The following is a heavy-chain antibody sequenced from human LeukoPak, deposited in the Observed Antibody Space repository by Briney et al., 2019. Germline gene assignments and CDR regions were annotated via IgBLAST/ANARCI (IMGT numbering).Heavy chain of an antibody. J-gene: IGHJ4*02. V-gene: IGHV3-11*06. CDR1: GLNYNDSY. CDR3: ARVGMETGPRQHFDY. CDR2: ISTSATYS. D-gene: IGHD1-1*01. Sequence: GGSLRLSSYASGLNYNDSYMAWIRQAPGKGLEWLAYISTSATYSNYGDSVRGRFTISRDNAKNSVFLQMSSLRAEDTAVYYCARVGMETGPRQHFDYWGQGALVTVSS.